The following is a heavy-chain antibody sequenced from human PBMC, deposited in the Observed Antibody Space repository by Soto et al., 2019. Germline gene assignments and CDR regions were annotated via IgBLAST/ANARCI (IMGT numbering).Heavy chain of an antibody. CDR1: GFTFDDYT. V-gene: IGHV3-43*01. CDR2: ISWDGGST. J-gene: IGHJ6*02. D-gene: IGHD3-10*01. CDR3: ATDMEEYYGSGRGMDV. Sequence: RSLRLSCAASGFTFDDYTMHWVCQAPGKGLEWVSLISWDGGSTYYADSVKGRFTISRDNSKNSLYLQMNSLRTEDTALYYCATDMEEYYGSGRGMDVWGQGTTVTVSS.